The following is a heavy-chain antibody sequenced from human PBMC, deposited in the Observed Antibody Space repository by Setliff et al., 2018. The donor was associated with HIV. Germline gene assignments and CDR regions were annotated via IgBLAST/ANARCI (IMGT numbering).Heavy chain of an antibody. J-gene: IGHJ4*02. CDR3: ALLYPYSGYLGY. D-gene: IGHD1-26*01. CDR1: GGSISSGSYY. Sequence: SETLSLTCTVSGGSISSGSYYWSWIRQPAGKGLEWIGRIYTTGITNYIPSLKSRVTISLDTSKNRFSLKLSSVTAADTAIYYCALLYPYSGYLGYWGQGTLVTVSS. CDR2: IYTTGIT. V-gene: IGHV4-61*02.